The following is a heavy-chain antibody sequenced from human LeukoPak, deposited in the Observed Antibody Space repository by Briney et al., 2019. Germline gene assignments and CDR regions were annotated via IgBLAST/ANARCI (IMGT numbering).Heavy chain of an antibody. D-gene: IGHD4-17*01. J-gene: IGHJ5*02. CDR3: ARTSYGDYGWFDP. CDR2: ISSSSSYI. Sequence: GGSLRLSCAASGFTFSSYSMNWVRQAPGKGLEWVSSISSSSSYIYYADSVKGRFTISRDNAKNSLYLQMNSLRAEDTAVYYCARTSYGDYGWFDPWGQGTLVTVSS. CDR1: GFTFSSYS. V-gene: IGHV3-21*01.